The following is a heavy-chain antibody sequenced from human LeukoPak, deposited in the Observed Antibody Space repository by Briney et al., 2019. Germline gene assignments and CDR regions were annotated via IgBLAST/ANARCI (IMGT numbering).Heavy chain of an antibody. J-gene: IGHJ4*02. CDR3: ARGNLGYSSPGGGDY. CDR1: GFTFSSYS. V-gene: IGHV3-21*01. D-gene: IGHD6-13*01. Sequence: PGGSLRLSCAASGFTFSSYSMNWVRQAPGKGLEWVSSISSSSSYIYYADSVKGRFTISRDNAKNSLYLQMNSLRAEDTAVYYCARGNLGYSSPGGGDYWGQGTLVTVSS. CDR2: ISSSSSYI.